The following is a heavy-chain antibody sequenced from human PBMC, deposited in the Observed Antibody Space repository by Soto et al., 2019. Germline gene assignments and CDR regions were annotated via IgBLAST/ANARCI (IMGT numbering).Heavy chain of an antibody. J-gene: IGHJ4*02. CDR2: VYHSGSS. Sequence: QVQLQEPGPGLVNASGTLSLTCGVSGGSINTNNWWSWLRQPPGQGLEWIAEVYHSGSSNYNPSLKSRLSTSVDTSKNQFSLRLTSVTAADSAVYYCARAKLCNTLSCPHSFDTWGQGTLVSVSS. CDR1: GGSINTNNW. V-gene: IGHV4-4*02. D-gene: IGHD2-2*01. CDR3: ARAKLCNTLSCPHSFDT.